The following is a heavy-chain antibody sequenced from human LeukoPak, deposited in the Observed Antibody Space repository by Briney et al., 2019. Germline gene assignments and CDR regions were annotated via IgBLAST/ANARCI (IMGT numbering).Heavy chain of an antibody. J-gene: IGHJ4*02. CDR1: GFTFSSYA. D-gene: IGHD2-8*01. V-gene: IGHV3-30-3*01. CDR2: ISYDGSNK. Sequence: GGSLRLSCAASGFTFSSYAMHWVRQAPGKGLEWVAVISYDGSNKYYADSVKGRFTISRDNSKNTLYLQMNSLRAEDTAVYYCASEEMATLLFDYWGRGTLVTVSS. CDR3: ASEEMATLLFDY.